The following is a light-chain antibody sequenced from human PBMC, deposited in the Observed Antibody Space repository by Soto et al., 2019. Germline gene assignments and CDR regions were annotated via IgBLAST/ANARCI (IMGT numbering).Light chain of an antibody. CDR2: GAF. CDR3: QQYGRSPLT. V-gene: IGKV3-15*01. CDR1: QSVSSN. J-gene: IGKJ4*01. Sequence: EIVMTQSPVTLSVSPGERATLSCRASQSVSSNLAWYQQKPGQAPSLLIYGAFTRATGVPARLSGTGSGTEFTLTISSLQSADFAVYYCQQYGRSPLTFGGGTKVDIK.